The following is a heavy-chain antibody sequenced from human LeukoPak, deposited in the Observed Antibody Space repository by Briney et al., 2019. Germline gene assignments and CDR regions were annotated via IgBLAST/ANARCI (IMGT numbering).Heavy chain of an antibody. CDR3: AREPYSSGPDY. Sequence: PGGSLRLSCAAPGFTFSSYEMNWVRQAPGKGLEWVSYISSSGSTIYYADSVKGRFTISRDNAKNSLYLQMNSLRAEDTAVYYCAREPYSSGPDYWGQGTLVTVSS. CDR2: ISSSGSTI. D-gene: IGHD6-19*01. V-gene: IGHV3-48*03. CDR1: GFTFSSYE. J-gene: IGHJ4*02.